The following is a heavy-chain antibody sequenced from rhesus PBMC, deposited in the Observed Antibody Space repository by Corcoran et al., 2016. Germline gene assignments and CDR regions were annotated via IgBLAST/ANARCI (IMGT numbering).Heavy chain of an antibody. CDR3: ARAPLYCTGSGCYFVESRFDV. D-gene: IGHD2-21*01. V-gene: IGHV2-152*01. CDR1: GFSLTTSGMG. Sequence: QVTLKASGPAPVQPTQSLTLTCTFPGFSLTTSGMGVGWCRQPPGKPLEWLPLIYWDDGKRYSTSLKSRLTISKDTSKNQVVLTMTNMDPMDTATYYCARAPLYCTGSGCYFVESRFDVWGPGVLVTVSS. CDR2: IYWDDGK. J-gene: IGHJ5-1*01.